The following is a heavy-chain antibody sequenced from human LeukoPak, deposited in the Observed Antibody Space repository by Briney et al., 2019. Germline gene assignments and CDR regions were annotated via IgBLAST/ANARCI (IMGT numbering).Heavy chain of an antibody. V-gene: IGHV3-33*01. Sequence: GGSLRLSCAASGFTFSSYGMHWVRQAPGKGLEWVAVIWYDGSNKYYADSVKGRFTISRDNSKNTLYLQMNSLRAEDTAVYYCARRGQVFSYDSSGYYSQTLYYFDYWGQGTLVTVSS. D-gene: IGHD3-22*01. CDR1: GFTFSSYG. J-gene: IGHJ4*02. CDR3: ARRGQVFSYDSSGYYSQTLYYFDY. CDR2: IWYDGSNK.